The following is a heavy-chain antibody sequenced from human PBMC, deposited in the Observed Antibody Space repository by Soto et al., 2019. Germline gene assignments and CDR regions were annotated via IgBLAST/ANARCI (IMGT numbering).Heavy chain of an antibody. D-gene: IGHD2-2*01. CDR1: GYTFSNYG. CDR3: ARVVPGAEAWFGP. CDR2: ISLYSDGT. Sequence: ASLKVCCKTSGYTFSNYGITWVRQAPGQPLEWLGWISLYSDGTNYAQKFQGRVSMTTDTSTTTAYMELRSLRSDDTAVYYCARVVPGAEAWFGPWGEGTLVTVS. J-gene: IGHJ5*02. V-gene: IGHV1-18*01.